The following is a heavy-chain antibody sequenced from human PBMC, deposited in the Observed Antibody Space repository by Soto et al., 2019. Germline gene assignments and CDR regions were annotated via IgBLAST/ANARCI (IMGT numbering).Heavy chain of an antibody. CDR1: GFTVSSYH. CDR2: IYSGGST. J-gene: IGHJ3*02. CDR3: SIRRGYRGYDSAFDI. V-gene: IGHV3-53*01. D-gene: IGHD5-12*01. Sequence: EVQLVESGGGLIQPGGSLRLSCAASGFTVSSYHMTWVRQAPGKGPELVSLIYSGGSTYYADSVKGRFTISRDNSKNTLYLQMNSMRGDDTAVYYCSIRRGYRGYDSAFDIWGQGTMVTVSS.